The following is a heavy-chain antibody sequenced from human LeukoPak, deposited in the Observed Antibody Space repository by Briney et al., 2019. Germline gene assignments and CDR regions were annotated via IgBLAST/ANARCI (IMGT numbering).Heavy chain of an antibody. Sequence: SETLSLTCTVSGGSVSSGSYYWSWIRQPPGKGLEWIGYIYYSGSTNYNPSLKSRVTISVDTSKNQFSLKLSSVTAADTAVYYCARGDFWSGYYNGYWGQGTLVTVSS. CDR1: GGSVSSGSYY. J-gene: IGHJ4*02. D-gene: IGHD3-3*01. CDR3: ARGDFWSGYYNGY. V-gene: IGHV4-61*01. CDR2: IYYSGST.